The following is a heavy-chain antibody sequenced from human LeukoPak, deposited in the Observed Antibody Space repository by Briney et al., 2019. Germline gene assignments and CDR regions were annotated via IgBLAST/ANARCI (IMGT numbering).Heavy chain of an antibody. J-gene: IGHJ2*01. Sequence: SETLSLTCIVSAYSITSAYHWGWIRQPPGKGLEWIGSIYHSGKSYYNPSLKGRVTISLDMANNHFSLKLTSVTAADTAVYYCARNYGYTSGGNWYFDLWGRGTLVTVSS. CDR3: ARNYGYTSGGNWYFDL. CDR2: IYHSGKS. D-gene: IGHD5-18*01. V-gene: IGHV4-38-2*02. CDR1: AYSITSAYH.